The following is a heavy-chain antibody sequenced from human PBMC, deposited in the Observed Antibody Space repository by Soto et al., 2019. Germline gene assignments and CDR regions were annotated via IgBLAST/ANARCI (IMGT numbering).Heavy chain of an antibody. J-gene: IGHJ4*02. D-gene: IGHD2-21*02. CDR3: AKDRGGTVVTYDS. Sequence: EVQLLESGGTLVQPGGSLRLSCAASGFTFSIYAMSWVRQAPGKGLEWVSTISDSGTNTDYADSVKGRFTISRDNSKNILSLQMNSLRADDTAVYYCAKDRGGTVVTYDSWGQGTLLTVSS. V-gene: IGHV3-23*01. CDR2: ISDSGTNT. CDR1: GFTFSIYA.